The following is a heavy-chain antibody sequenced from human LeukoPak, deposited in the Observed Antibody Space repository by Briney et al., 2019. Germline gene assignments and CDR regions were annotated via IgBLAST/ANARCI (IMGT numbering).Heavy chain of an antibody. V-gene: IGHV3-74*01. D-gene: IGHD1-26*01. J-gene: IGHJ4*02. Sequence: GGSLRLSCGASGFTFNSYWMGWVRQAPGKGLVWVSRIKGDGSFTRYADSVKGRFTVSRDNDKNTLYLQMSGVRAEDTVICYRARVRDGGAADSWGRGTLVTVSS. CDR1: GFTFNSYW. CDR3: ARVRDGGAADS. CDR2: IKGDGSFT.